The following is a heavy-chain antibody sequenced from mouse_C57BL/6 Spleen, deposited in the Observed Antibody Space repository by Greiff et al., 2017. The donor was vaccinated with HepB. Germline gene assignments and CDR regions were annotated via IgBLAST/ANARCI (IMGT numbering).Heavy chain of an antibody. D-gene: IGHD4-1*01. J-gene: IGHJ2*01. Sequence: QVQLQQPGAELVRPGTSVKLSCKASGYTFTSYWMHWVKQRPGQGLEWIGVIDPSDSYTNYNQKFKGNATLTVDTSSSTAYMQLSSLTSEDSAVYYCARRTGTSGYFDYWGQGTTLTVSS. V-gene: IGHV1-59*01. CDR1: GYTFTSYW. CDR2: IDPSDSYT. CDR3: ARRTGTSGYFDY.